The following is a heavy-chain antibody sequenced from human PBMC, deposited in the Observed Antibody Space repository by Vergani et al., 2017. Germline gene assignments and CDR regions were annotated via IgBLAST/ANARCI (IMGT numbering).Heavy chain of an antibody. J-gene: IGHJ4*02. CDR3: EYCSGGSCYVGGY. CDR2: ISPSGGST. V-gene: IGHV1-46*01. D-gene: IGHD2-15*01. Sequence: QVQLVQSGAEVKKPGASVKVSCKASGYTFTSYYMHWVRQAPGHGLEWMGIISPSGGSTSYAQKFQGRVTMTRDTSTSTVYMELRSLRSDDTAVYYCEYCSGGSCYVGGYWGQGTLVTVSS. CDR1: GYTFTSYY.